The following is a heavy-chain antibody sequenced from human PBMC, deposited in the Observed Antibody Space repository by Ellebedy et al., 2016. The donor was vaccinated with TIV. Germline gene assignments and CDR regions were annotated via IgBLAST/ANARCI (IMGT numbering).Heavy chain of an antibody. D-gene: IGHD2-21*01. V-gene: IGHV3-30-3*01. CDR2: ISYAGTNK. J-gene: IGHJ6*02. Sequence: GESLKISCAASGLTFRSYDVHWVRQAPGKGLEWVAAISYAGTNKEYADSVKGRFTISRDNSKNTLYLQMNSLRAEDTAVYYCAKDPVWWLGDYGMDVWGQGTTVTVSS. CDR1: GLTFRSYD. CDR3: AKDPVWWLGDYGMDV.